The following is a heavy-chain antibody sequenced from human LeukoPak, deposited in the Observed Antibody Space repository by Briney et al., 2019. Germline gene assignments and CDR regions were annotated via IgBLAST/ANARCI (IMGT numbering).Heavy chain of an antibody. CDR1: GGSISSSIYH. CDR2: IYYSGST. CDR3: ARQLGAKDSSLVNF. V-gene: IGHV4-39*01. Sequence: PSETLSLTCTVSGGSISSSIYHWGWIRQTPGKGLEWIGCIYYSGSTYYNPSLKSRVTMSLDTSKNQFSLKLTSVTAADTAVYYCARQLGAKDSSLVNFWGQGTLVTVSS. D-gene: IGHD6-13*01. J-gene: IGHJ4*02.